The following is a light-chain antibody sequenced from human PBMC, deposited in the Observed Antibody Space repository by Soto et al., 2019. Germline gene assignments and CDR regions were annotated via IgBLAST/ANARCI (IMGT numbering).Light chain of an antibody. Sequence: QSALTQPASVSGSPGQSVTISCTGTSSDVGGYRFVSWYQQHTGKAPNLMLFDVSNRPSGVSNRYSGSKSGNTASLTISGLQVEEEADYYCMSYTSAGTHVFGGGSKVTV. CDR2: DVS. CDR3: MSYTSAGTHV. V-gene: IGLV2-14*03. J-gene: IGLJ2*01. CDR1: SSDVGGYRF.